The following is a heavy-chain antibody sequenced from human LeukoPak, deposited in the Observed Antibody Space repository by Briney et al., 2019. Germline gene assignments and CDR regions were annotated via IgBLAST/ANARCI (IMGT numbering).Heavy chain of an antibody. CDR2: IYSGGST. Sequence: GSPRVSCAASGFTVSSNYMSWVRQAPGKGLEWVSVIYSGGSTYYADSVKGRFTISRDNSKNTLYLQMNSLRAEDTAVYYCVRGDYGDYTLFDYWGQGTLASVSS. D-gene: IGHD4-17*01. V-gene: IGHV3-53*01. CDR1: GFTVSSNY. J-gene: IGHJ4*02. CDR3: VRGDYGDYTLFDY.